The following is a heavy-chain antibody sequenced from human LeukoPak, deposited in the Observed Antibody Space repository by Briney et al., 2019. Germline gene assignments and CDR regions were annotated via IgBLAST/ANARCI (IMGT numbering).Heavy chain of an antibody. Sequence: GGSLRLSCAASGFSFSSYEMNWVRQAPGKGREWVASINEDGSEIHYVDSVKGRFTISRDNAKDSLYLQMNSLTAEDTAMYYCVRAYHPGGWFDPWGQGTLVTVSS. CDR2: INEDGSEI. V-gene: IGHV3-7*04. CDR3: VRAYHPGGWFDP. D-gene: IGHD2-21*01. J-gene: IGHJ5*02. CDR1: GFSFSSYE.